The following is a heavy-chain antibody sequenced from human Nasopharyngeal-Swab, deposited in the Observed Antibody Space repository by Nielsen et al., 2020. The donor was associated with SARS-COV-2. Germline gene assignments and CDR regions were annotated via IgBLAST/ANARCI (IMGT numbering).Heavy chain of an antibody. D-gene: IGHD2-15*01. CDR3: AGFPYCSGGSCSIDY. J-gene: IGHJ4*02. V-gene: IGHV4-31*02. CDR2: IYYSGST. Sequence: WIRQPPGKGLEWIGYIYYSGSTYYNPSLKSRVTISVDTSKNQFSLKLSSVTAANTAVYYCAGFPYCSGGSCSIDYWGQGTLVTVSS.